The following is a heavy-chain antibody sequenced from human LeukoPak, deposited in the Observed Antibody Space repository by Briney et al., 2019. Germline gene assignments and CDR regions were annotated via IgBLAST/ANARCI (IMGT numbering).Heavy chain of an antibody. D-gene: IGHD3-3*01. V-gene: IGHV3-48*03. CDR2: ISNSGSTI. Sequence: GGSLRLSCAASGFTFSSYEMNWVRQAPGKGLEWVSNISNSGSTIYYADSVKGRFTISRDNTKNSLYLQMTILRAEDTAVYYCARAAPLDLTPYYYYGMDVWGQGTTVTVSS. CDR3: ARAAPLDLTPYYYYGMDV. CDR1: GFTFSSYE. J-gene: IGHJ6*02.